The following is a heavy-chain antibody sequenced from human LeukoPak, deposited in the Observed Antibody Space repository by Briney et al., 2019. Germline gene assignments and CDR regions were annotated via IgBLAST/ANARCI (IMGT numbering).Heavy chain of an antibody. V-gene: IGHV3-30*03. Sequence: PGRSLRLSCAASGFTFSSYGMHWVRQAPGKGLEWVAIISYDGSNKYYADSVKGRFTISRDNSKNTLYLQMNSLRSDDTAVYYCARVGLGCSSTSCKPLRFGYWGQGTLVTVSS. CDR2: ISYDGSNK. CDR1: GFTFSSYG. CDR3: ARVGLGCSSTSCKPLRFGY. D-gene: IGHD2-2*01. J-gene: IGHJ4*02.